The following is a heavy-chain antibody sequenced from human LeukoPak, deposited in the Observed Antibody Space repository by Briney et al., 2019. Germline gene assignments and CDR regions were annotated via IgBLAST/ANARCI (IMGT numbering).Heavy chain of an antibody. CDR2: IYTSGST. Sequence: SQTLSLTCTVSGGSISSGSYYWSWIRQPAGKGLEWIGRIYTSGSTNYNPPLKSRVTISVDTSKNQFSLKLSSVTAADTAVYYCARVPDPRGYCSSTSCYYYYYMDVWGKGTTVTVSS. CDR1: GGSISSGSYY. CDR3: ARVPDPRGYCSSTSCYYYYYMDV. J-gene: IGHJ6*03. D-gene: IGHD2-2*01. V-gene: IGHV4-61*02.